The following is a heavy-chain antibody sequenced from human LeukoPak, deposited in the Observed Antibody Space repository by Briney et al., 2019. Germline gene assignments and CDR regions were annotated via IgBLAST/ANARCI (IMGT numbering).Heavy chain of an antibody. CDR3: ARSMRGYAILTGYFDF. CDR1: GFTLSSYA. D-gene: IGHD3-9*01. Sequence: RGSLRLSCAASGFTLSSYAMQWVRQAPGKGPEWVSGISEDGTNKYHADSVKGRFTISRDNSKNTLHLQMDSLRPEDTAVYYCARSMRGYAILTGYFDFWGQGTLVTVSS. CDR2: ISEDGTNK. V-gene: IGHV3-30-3*01. J-gene: IGHJ4*02.